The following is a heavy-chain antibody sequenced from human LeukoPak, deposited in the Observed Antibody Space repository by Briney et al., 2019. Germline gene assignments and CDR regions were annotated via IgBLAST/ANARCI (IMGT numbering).Heavy chain of an antibody. Sequence: SGTLSLTCAVSGGSISSSNWWSWVRQPPGKGLEWIGEINHSGSTNYNPSLKSRVTISVDTSKNQFSLKLSSVTAADTAVYYCARGRVTLGYWGQGTLVTVSS. J-gene: IGHJ4*02. CDR1: GGSISSSNW. D-gene: IGHD2-21*02. CDR2: INHSGST. CDR3: ARGRVTLGY. V-gene: IGHV4-4*02.